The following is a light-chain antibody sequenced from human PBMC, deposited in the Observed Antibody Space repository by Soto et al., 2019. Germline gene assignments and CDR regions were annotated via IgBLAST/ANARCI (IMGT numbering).Light chain of an antibody. CDR3: QQYNNWQRT. Sequence: EIVMTQSPATLSVSPGERATLSCRASQSVSSNLAWYQQKPGQAPRLLIYGASTRATGIPARFSGSGSGTDFTITISSLQSEDFAFYYCQQYNNWQRTFGQGTKVEIK. CDR2: GAS. J-gene: IGKJ1*01. CDR1: QSVSSN. V-gene: IGKV3-15*01.